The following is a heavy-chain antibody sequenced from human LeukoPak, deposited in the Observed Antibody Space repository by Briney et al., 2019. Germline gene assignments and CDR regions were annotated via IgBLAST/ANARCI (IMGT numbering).Heavy chain of an antibody. V-gene: IGHV3-33*01. CDR3: TRGRDGD. D-gene: IGHD3-16*01. Sequence: PGRSLRLSCAASGFSFSTYGMHWVRQAPGKGLEWVAVLWYDGNNKYYADSVKGRFTISTDNSTNTLCLQIYSLRAQDTPLYYSTRGRDGDWGERALVTVSS. CDR2: LWYDGNNK. J-gene: IGHJ4*02. CDR1: GFSFSTYG.